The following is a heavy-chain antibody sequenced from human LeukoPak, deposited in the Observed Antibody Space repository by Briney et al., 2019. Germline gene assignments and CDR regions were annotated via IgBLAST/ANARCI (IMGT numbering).Heavy chain of an antibody. CDR3: ASGKKGVRGVIRPPDY. V-gene: IGHV3-13*01. D-gene: IGHD3-10*01. Sequence: GGSLRLSCAASGFTLSSYDMHWVRQATGKGLEWVSAIGTAGDTYYPGSVKGRFTISRENAKNSLYLQMNSLRAGDTAVYYCASGKKGVRGVIRPPDYWGQGTLVTVSS. J-gene: IGHJ4*02. CDR2: IGTAGDT. CDR1: GFTLSSYD.